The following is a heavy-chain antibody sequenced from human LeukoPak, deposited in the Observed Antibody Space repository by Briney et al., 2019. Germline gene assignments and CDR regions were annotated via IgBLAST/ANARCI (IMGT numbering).Heavy chain of an antibody. CDR1: GYTFSDYY. V-gene: IGHV1-2*02. J-gene: IGHJ4*02. D-gene: IGHD2-2*01. Sequence: GASVKVSCKPSGYTFSDYYMHWVRQAPGQGLEWMGWINPNSGATNYAQKFQGRVTMTRDTSISTAYMELSRLRSEDTAVYYCARGEKYGDFDYWGQGTLVTVSS. CDR2: INPNSGAT. CDR3: ARGEKYGDFDY.